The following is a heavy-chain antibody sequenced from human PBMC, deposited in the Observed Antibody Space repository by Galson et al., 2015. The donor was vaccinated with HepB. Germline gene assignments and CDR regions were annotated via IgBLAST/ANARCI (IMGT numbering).Heavy chain of an antibody. V-gene: IGHV3-30-3*01. D-gene: IGHD5-24*01. CDR2: ISYDGSSK. Sequence: SLRLSCAGSAFTFSNYSMHWVRQAPGKGLEWVTSISYDGSSKYCADSVKGRLTISRDNSKNIVYLQMNSLRPEDTAVYYCARDQGHLKLFYFHYGLDVWGQGTTVTVSS. J-gene: IGHJ6*02. CDR1: AFTFSNYS. CDR3: ARDQGHLKLFYFHYGLDV.